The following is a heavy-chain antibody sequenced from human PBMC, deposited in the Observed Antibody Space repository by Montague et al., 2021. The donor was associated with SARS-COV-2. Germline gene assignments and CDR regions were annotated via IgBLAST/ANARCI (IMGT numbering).Heavy chain of an antibody. J-gene: IGHJ6*04. CDR1: GGSFSGFY. Sequence: SETLSLTCAVYGGSFSGFYWRWIRQPPGKGLEWIGEGNLSGSTNYNPSLKSRVTITVATSKSQCSLKLSSVTAADTAVYYCSRVKSISSGVKQAAPGWGKGPTVTAPS. CDR2: GNLSGST. D-gene: IGHD6-6*01. V-gene: IGHV4-34*01. CDR3: SRVKSISSGVKQAAPG.